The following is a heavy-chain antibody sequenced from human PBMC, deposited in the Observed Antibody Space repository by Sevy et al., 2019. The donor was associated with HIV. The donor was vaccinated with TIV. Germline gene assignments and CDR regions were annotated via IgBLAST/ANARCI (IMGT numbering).Heavy chain of an antibody. CDR2: IKQDGSEK. V-gene: IGHV3-7*03. CDR3: ARVLSGQQGAATMSAAFDI. Sequence: GGSLRLSCAASGFTFSSYWMSWVRQAPGKGLEWVANIKQDGSEKYYVDSVKGRFTISRDNAKNSLYLQMNSLRAEDTAVYYCARVLSGQQGAATMSAAFDIWGQGTMVTVSS. J-gene: IGHJ3*02. D-gene: IGHD1-26*01. CDR1: GFTFSSYW.